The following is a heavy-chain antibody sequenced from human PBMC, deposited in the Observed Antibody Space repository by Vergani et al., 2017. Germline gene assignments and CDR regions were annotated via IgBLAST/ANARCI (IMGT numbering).Heavy chain of an antibody. CDR3: ARGGYYGDYSVDY. J-gene: IGHJ4*02. CDR1: GFTFSSYG. Sequence: VQLVESGGGLVQPGRSLRLSCTASGFTFSSYGMHWVRQAPGKGLEWVAVIWYDGSNKYYADSVKGRFTISRDNSKNTLYLQMNSLRAEDTAVYYCARGGYYGDYSVDYWGQGTLVTVSS. D-gene: IGHD4-17*01. V-gene: IGHV3-33*01. CDR2: IWYDGSNK.